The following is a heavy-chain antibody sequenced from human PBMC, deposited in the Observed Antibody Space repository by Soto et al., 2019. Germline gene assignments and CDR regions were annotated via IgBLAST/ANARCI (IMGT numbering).Heavy chain of an antibody. V-gene: IGHV4-30-2*01. CDR3: ARAMVVTQNWFDP. J-gene: IGHJ5*02. CDR1: GGSISSGGYS. CDR2: ISHTGST. Sequence: SETLSLTCAVSGGSISSGGYSWSWIRQPPGKGLEWIGYISHTGSTYYNPSLKSRVTISVDRSKNQFSLKLSSVTAADTAVYYCARAMVVTQNWFDPWGQGTLVTVSS. D-gene: IGHD2-21*02.